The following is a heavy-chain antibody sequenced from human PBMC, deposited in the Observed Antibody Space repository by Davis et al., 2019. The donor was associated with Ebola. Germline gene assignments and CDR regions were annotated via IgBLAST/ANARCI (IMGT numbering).Heavy chain of an antibody. CDR1: GFTFSNAW. D-gene: IGHD3-22*01. CDR3: TTRWITMIVVVEY. J-gene: IGHJ4*02. CDR2: IKSKTDGGTT. Sequence: PGGSLRLSCAASGFTFSNAWMNWVRQAPGKGLEWVGRIKSKTDGGTTDYAAPVKGRFTISRDDSKNMLYLQMNSLKTEDTAVYYCTTRWITMIVVVEYWGQGTLVTVSS. V-gene: IGHV3-15*07.